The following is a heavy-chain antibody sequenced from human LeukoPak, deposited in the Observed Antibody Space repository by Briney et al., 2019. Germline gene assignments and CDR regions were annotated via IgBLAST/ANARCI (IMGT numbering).Heavy chain of an antibody. CDR3: ASRATVVMSCAFDI. J-gene: IGHJ3*02. Sequence: SETLSLTCAVYGGSFSGYYWSWIRQPPGKGLEWIGEINHGGSTNYNPSLKSRVTISVDTSKNQFSLKLSSVTAADTAVYYCASRATVVMSCAFDIWGQGTMVTVSS. CDR2: INHGGST. CDR1: GGSFSGYY. V-gene: IGHV4-34*01. D-gene: IGHD4-23*01.